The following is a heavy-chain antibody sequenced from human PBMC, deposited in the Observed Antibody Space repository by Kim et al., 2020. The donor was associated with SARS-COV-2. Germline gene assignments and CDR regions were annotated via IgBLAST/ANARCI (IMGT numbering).Heavy chain of an antibody. Sequence: ASVKVSCKASGYTFTSYGISWVRQAPGQGLEWMGWISAYNGNTNYAQKLQGRVTMTTDTSTSTAYMELRSLRSDDTAVYYCARVHPGDTAMFGWFDPWGQGTLVTVSS. CDR1: GYTFTSYG. V-gene: IGHV1-18*01. CDR3: ARVHPGDTAMFGWFDP. J-gene: IGHJ5*02. D-gene: IGHD5-18*01. CDR2: ISAYNGNT.